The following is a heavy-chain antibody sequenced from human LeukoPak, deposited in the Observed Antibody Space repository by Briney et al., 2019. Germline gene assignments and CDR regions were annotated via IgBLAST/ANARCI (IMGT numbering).Heavy chain of an antibody. Sequence: GGSLRLSCAASGFTFSNYWMSWVRQAPGKGLEWVSSIRSSGDDTSSADSVKGRFTIFRDNSKSTLYLQMNSLRAEDTAIYYCAKVRPPPGSGWYGGDDYWGQGTLVTVSP. CDR1: GFTFSNYW. J-gene: IGHJ4*02. CDR2: IRSSGDDT. D-gene: IGHD6-19*01. CDR3: AKVRPPPGSGWYGGDDY. V-gene: IGHV3-23*01.